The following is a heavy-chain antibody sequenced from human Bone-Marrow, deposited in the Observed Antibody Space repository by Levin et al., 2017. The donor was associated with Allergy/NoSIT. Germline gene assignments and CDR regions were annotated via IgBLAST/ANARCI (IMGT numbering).Heavy chain of an antibody. V-gene: IGHV4-38-2*01. Sequence: SETLSLTCAVSGYSISSGYYWGWIQQPPGKGLEWIGSIYHSGSTYYNPSLKSRVTISVDTSKNQFSLKLSSVTAADTAVYYCARVADVWGKGTTVTVSS. CDR3: ARVADV. D-gene: IGHD2-15*01. CDR1: GYSISSGYY. J-gene: IGHJ6*04. CDR2: IYHSGST.